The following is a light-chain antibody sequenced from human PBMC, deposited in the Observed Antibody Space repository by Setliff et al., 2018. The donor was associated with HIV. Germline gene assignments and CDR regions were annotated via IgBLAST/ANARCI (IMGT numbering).Light chain of an antibody. V-gene: IGLV2-23*01. J-gene: IGLJ1*01. CDR2: EAT. CDR1: SSDVGSYNL. Sequence: QSALTQPASVSGSPGQSITISCTGSSSDVGSYNLVSWYQQHPGKAPKLMIYEATERPSGFSNRFSGSKSATTASLTISGLQAEDEADYYCCSYAGSSTYVFGTGTKVTVL. CDR3: CSYAGSSTYV.